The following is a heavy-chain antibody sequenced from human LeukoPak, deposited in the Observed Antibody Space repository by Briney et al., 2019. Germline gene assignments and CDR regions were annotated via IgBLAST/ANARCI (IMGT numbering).Heavy chain of an antibody. Sequence: GGSLRLSCAASGFTVNSNYMSWVRQAPGKGLEWVSVIYSGGNTYYADSVKGRFTFSRDNSKNTLYLQVNSLRAEDTAVYYCARGWFGELSSAFDIWGQGTMVTVSS. CDR2: IYSGGNT. J-gene: IGHJ3*02. V-gene: IGHV3-53*01. D-gene: IGHD3-10*01. CDR1: GFTVNSNY. CDR3: ARGWFGELSSAFDI.